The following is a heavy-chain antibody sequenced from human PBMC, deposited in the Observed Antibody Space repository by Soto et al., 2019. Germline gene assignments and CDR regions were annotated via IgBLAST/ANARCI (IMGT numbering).Heavy chain of an antibody. CDR2: IYHSGST. CDR3: ARGPPLLW. V-gene: IGHV4-30-2*01. CDR1: GGSISSGGYS. Sequence: SETLSLTCAVSGGSISSGGYSWSWIRQPPGKGLECIGYIYHSGSTYYNPSLKSRVTISVDRSKNQFSLKLSSVTAADTAVYYCARGPPLLWWSQGTRVTVS. D-gene: IGHD2-21*01. J-gene: IGHJ4*02.